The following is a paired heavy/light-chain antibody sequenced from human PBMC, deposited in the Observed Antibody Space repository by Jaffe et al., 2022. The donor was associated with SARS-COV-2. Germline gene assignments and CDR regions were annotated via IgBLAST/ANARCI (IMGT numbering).Heavy chain of an antibody. CDR1: GFTFSKYA. V-gene: IGHV3-23*01. J-gene: IGHJ5*02. CDR3: AKSGGAAVPGVVSGDS. D-gene: IGHD6-19*01. Sequence: EVQLLESGGGLVQPGGSLRLSCAASGFTFSKYAMTWVRQAPGKGLEWVSGISASSETAYYAGSVKGRFTISRDYSRNTLFLQMNSLRAEDTAVYFCAKSGGAAVPGVVSGDSWGQGTLVIVSS. CDR2: ISASSETA.
Light chain of an antibody. V-gene: IGLV3-1*01. CDR2: QDL. CDR3: QAWDTDTYV. Sequence: SYDLTQPPSVSVSPGQTATITCSGDKLGDRYVCWYQQKSGQSPVMVLYQDLKRPSGIPERFSGSNSGNTATLTISGAQAVDEADYYCQAWDTDTYVFGTGTRVTVL. J-gene: IGLJ1*01. CDR1: KLGDRY.